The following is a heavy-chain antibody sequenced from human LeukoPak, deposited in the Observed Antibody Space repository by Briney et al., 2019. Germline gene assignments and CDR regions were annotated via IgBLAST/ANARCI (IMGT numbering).Heavy chain of an antibody. J-gene: IGHJ4*02. CDR3: AREPYYCDSSGYRN. V-gene: IGHV3-21*01. D-gene: IGHD3-22*01. Sequence: GGSLRLSCAASGFTFISYSMNWVRQAPGKGLEWVSSISSSSSYIYYADSVKGRFTISIDNAKNSLYLQMNSLRAEDTAVYYCAREPYYCDSSGYRNWGQGTLVTVSS. CDR2: ISSSSSYI. CDR1: GFTFISYS.